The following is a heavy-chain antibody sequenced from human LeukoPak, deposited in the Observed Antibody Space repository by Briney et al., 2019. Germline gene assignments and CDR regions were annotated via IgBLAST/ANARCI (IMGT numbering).Heavy chain of an antibody. D-gene: IGHD3-10*01. CDR3: ARRGLLGDGLDI. V-gene: IGHV3-21*01. CDR1: GFTFSSYS. CDR2: ISSSSSYI. J-gene: IGHJ3*02. Sequence: PGGSLRLSCAASGFTFSSYSMNWVRQAPGKGLEWVSSISSSSSYIYYADSVKGRFTISRDNAKNSLYLQMNSLRAEDTAVYYCARRGLLGDGLDIWGQGTMVTVSS.